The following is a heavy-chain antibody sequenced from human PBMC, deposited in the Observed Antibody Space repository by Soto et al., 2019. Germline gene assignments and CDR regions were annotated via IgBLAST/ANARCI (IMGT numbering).Heavy chain of an antibody. V-gene: IGHV3-53*01. CDR3: ALVITEGPSYYFDY. D-gene: IGHD3-16*01. Sequence: QPGGSLRLSCAASGFTVSSNYMSWVRQAPGKGLEWVSVIYSGGSTYYADSVKGRFTISRDNSKNTLYLQMNSLRAEDTAVYYCALVITEGPSYYFDYWGQGTLVTVSS. CDR1: GFTVSSNY. J-gene: IGHJ4*02. CDR2: IYSGGST.